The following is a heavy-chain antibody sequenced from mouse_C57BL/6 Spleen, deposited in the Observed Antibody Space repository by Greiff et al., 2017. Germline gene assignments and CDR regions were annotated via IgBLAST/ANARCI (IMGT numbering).Heavy chain of an antibody. J-gene: IGHJ3*01. D-gene: IGHD3-2*02. CDR2: IDPSDSET. Sequence: QVQLQQPGAELVRPGSSVKLSCKASGYTFTSYWMPWVKQRPIQGLEWIGNIDPSDSETNYNQKFKDKATLTVDKSSSTAYMQLSSLTSEDSAVXSCGKVEGSSGPFAYWGQGTLVTVSA. V-gene: IGHV1-52*01. CDR3: GKVEGSSGPFAY. CDR1: GYTFTSYW.